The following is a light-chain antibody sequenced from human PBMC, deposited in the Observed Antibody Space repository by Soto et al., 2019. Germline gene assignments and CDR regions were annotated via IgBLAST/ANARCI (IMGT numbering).Light chain of an antibody. CDR2: SAS. CDR1: EAISSW. CDR3: QQGRSFPLT. J-gene: IGKJ4*01. V-gene: IGKV1-12*01. Sequence: DIKMTQSPSSVSASVGDRVTITCRASEAISSWLAWYQQKPGRAPKLLIYSASSLQNGAPSRFTGSGSGPDFTLTITSLQPEDTAIYYCQQGRSFPLTFGGGTKVEIK.